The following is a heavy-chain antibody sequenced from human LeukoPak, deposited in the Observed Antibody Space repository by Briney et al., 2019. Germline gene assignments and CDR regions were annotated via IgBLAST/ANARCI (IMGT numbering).Heavy chain of an antibody. CDR2: IYHSGST. CDR1: GGSISSGGYS. D-gene: IGHD2-2*01. J-gene: IGHJ5*02. V-gene: IGHV4-30-2*01. Sequence: SETLSLTCAVSGGSISSGGYSWSWIRQPPGKGLEWIGYIYHSGSTYYNPSLKSRVTVSVDRSKNQFSLKLSSVTAADTAVYYCARHQLRGSLVWFDPWGQGTLVTVSS. CDR3: ARHQLRGSLVWFDP.